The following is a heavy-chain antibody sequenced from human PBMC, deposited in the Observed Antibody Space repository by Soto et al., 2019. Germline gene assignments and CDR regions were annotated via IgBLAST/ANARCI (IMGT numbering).Heavy chain of an antibody. J-gene: IGHJ4*02. CDR1: GGSISSYY. CDR3: ARSWGYYFDY. D-gene: IGHD3-16*01. V-gene: IGHV4-59*01. Sequence: PSETLSLTCTVSGGSISSYYWSWIRQPPGKGLEWIGYIYYSGSTNYNPSLKGRVTISVDTSKNQFSLKLSSVTAADTAVYYCARSWGYYFDYWGQGTLVTVSS. CDR2: IYYSGST.